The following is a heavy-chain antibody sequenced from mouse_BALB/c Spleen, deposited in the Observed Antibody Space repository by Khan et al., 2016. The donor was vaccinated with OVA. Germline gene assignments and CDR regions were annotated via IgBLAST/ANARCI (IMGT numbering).Heavy chain of an antibody. CDR2: ISSGGHYT. CDR1: GFTFSSYG. Sequence: EVELVESGGDLVNPGGSLKLSCAASGFTFSSYGMSWVRQTPDKRLEWVATISSGGHYTYFPDSVRGRFTISRDNAKNTLYLQMSSLKSEDAAMYYYARSIAASEGDYCAMDYWGQGTSVTVSS. CDR3: ARSIAASEGDYCAMDY. J-gene: IGHJ4*01. V-gene: IGHV5-6*01. D-gene: IGHD2-10*02.